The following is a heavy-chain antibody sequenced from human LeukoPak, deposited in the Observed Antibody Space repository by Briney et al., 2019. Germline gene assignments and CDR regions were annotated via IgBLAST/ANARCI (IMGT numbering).Heavy chain of an antibody. CDR3: ACASYGDYGGDGY. D-gene: IGHD4-17*01. CDR1: GFTFSSYE. CDR2: ISSSGSTI. V-gene: IGHV3-48*03. J-gene: IGHJ4*02. Sequence: GGSLRLSCAASGFTFSSYEMNWVRQAPGKGLEWVSYISSSGSTIYYADSVKGRFTISRDNATNSLYLQMNSLRAEDTAVYYCACASYGDYGGDGYWGQGTLVTVSS.